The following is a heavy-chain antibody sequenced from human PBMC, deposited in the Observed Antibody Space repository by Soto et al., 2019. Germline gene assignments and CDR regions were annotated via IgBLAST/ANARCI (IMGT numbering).Heavy chain of an antibody. CDR1: GFTFSSYT. CDR2: ISSNGDYT. V-gene: IGHV3-64*01. CDR3: ARGPSSGWFSVDS. J-gene: IGHJ4*02. D-gene: IGHD6-19*01. Sequence: EVQLVESGENLVQPGGSLRLSCAASGFTFSSYTMHWVRQAPGKGLEYVSAISSNGDYTYYANSVKGRFTISRDNSENTLYLQMGSLRAEDMAIYYCARGPSSGWFSVDSWGQGTLVTVSS.